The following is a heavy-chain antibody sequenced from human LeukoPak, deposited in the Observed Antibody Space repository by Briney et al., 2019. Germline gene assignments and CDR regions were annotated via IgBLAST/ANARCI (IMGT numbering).Heavy chain of an antibody. V-gene: IGHV1-2*02. D-gene: IGHD3-3*01. CDR2: INPNSGGT. Sequence: ASVKVSCKASGYTFTGYYMHWVQQAPGQGLEWMGWINPNSGGTNYAQKFRGRVTMTRDTSISTAYMELSRLRSDDTAVYYCARGDYDFSSYYGMDVWGQGTTVTVSS. J-gene: IGHJ6*02. CDR3: ARGDYDFSSYYGMDV. CDR1: GYTFTGYY.